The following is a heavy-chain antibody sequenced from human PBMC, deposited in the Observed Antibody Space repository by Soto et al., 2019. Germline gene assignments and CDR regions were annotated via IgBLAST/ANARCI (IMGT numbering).Heavy chain of an antibody. D-gene: IGHD2-21*02. CDR3: ASRGGDWGGDCYNYYLDY. V-gene: IGHV1-69*01. CDR1: GGTFSRSA. Sequence: QVQLVQSGAEVKKPGSSVKVSCKASGGTFSRSAISWVRQAPGQGLEWMGGLIPIYGTANYAQNFQGRLSITADESTGTAYMELSSLTSEDTAVYYCASRGGDWGGDCYNYYLDYWGQGTQRTVSS. J-gene: IGHJ4*02. CDR2: LIPIYGTA.